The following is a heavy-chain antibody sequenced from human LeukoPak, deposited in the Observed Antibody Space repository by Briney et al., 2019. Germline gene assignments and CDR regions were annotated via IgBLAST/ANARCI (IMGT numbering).Heavy chain of an antibody. CDR3: ASKIANDAFDI. CDR1: GGSISSYY. J-gene: IGHJ3*02. CDR2: IYYSGST. Sequence: SETLSLTCTVSGGSISSYYWSWIRQPPGKGLEWIGYIYYSGSTNYNPSLKSRVTISVDTSKNQFSLKLSSVTAADTAVYYCASKIANDAFDIRGQGTMVTVSS. D-gene: IGHD2/OR15-2a*01. V-gene: IGHV4-59*01.